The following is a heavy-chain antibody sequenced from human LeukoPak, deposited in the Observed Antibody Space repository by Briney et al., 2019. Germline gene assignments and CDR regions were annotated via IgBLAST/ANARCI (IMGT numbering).Heavy chain of an antibody. V-gene: IGHV3-7*03. J-gene: IGHJ4*02. CDR3: AKYYYGSGSPIFDY. D-gene: IGHD3-10*01. CDR2: IRGDGILK. Sequence: SGGSLRLSCVASGLTFSSSWMSWVRQAPGKGLEWVANIRGDGILKYYVDSVKGRFTISRDNAKNSLYLQMNSLRAEDTAVYYCAKYYYGSGSPIFDYWGQGTLVTVSS. CDR1: GLTFSSSW.